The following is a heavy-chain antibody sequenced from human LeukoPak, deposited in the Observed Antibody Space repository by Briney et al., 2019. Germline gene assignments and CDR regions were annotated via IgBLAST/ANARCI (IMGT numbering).Heavy chain of an antibody. CDR1: GFTFSSHW. CDR3: AKALWELLIFRY. Sequence: GGSLRLSCTASGFTFSSHWMAWVRQSPGKGLEWVANIKEDGSVRYYVDSVKGRFTISRDNTKNALYLQMNSLRADDTAVYFCAKALWELLIFRYWGQGTLVTVSS. J-gene: IGHJ4*02. V-gene: IGHV3-7*03. CDR2: IKEDGSVR. D-gene: IGHD1-26*01.